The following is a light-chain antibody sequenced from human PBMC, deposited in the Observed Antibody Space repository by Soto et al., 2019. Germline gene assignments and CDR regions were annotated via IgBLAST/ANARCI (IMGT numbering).Light chain of an antibody. CDR2: ENN. Sequence: QSVLTQPPSVSAAPGQKVTVSCSGSSSNVGSDYVSWYQQLPGAAPKLLIYENNKRPLGIPDRFSGSKSGTSATLGITGLQTGDEADYYCGTWDSGLASVVFGGGTQLTVL. CDR3: GTWDSGLASVV. V-gene: IGLV1-51*02. CDR1: SSNVGSDY. J-gene: IGLJ2*01.